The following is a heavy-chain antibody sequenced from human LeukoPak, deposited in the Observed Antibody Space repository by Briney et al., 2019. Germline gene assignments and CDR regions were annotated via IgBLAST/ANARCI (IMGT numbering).Heavy chain of an antibody. CDR2: ISGSGGST. CDR3: ARDRGYSSYDY. CDR1: GFTFSSYG. J-gene: IGHJ4*02. V-gene: IGHV3-23*01. Sequence: GGSLRLSCAASGFTFSSYGMSWVRQPPGKGLEWVSSISGSGGSTYYADSVRGRFTISRDDAENSLYLQMNSLRVEDTAVYYCARDRGYSSYDYWGQGTMVTVSS. D-gene: IGHD6-19*01.